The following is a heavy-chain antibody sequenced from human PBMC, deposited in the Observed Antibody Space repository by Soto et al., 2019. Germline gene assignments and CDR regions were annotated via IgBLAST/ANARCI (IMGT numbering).Heavy chain of an antibody. V-gene: IGHV1-2*04. CDR2: INPNSGGT. CDR1: GYTFTGYY. J-gene: IGHJ4*02. Sequence: QVQLVQSGAEVKKPGASVKVSCKASGYTFTGYYMHWVRQAPGHGLEWMGWINPNSGGTNYAQKFQGWVTMTRDTSISTAYMELSRLRSDDTAVYYCARASYSSSTGMDYWGQGTLVTVSS. D-gene: IGHD6-6*01. CDR3: ARASYSSSTGMDY.